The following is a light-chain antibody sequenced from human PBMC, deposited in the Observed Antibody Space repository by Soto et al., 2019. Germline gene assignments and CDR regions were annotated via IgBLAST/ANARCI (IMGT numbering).Light chain of an antibody. CDR1: SSDVGNYNY. CDR3: SSYTPSSTLYV. J-gene: IGLJ1*01. CDR2: QVS. Sequence: QSVLTQPASVSGSPGQSITISCTGTSSDVGNYNYVSWYQQHPGKAPQLMIFQVSNRASGVSNRFSGSKSGDTASLTISGLQAGDEADYYCSSYTPSSTLYVFGTGTKVTVL. V-gene: IGLV2-14*01.